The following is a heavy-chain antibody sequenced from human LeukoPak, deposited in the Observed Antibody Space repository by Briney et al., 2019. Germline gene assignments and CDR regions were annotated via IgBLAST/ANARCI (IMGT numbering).Heavy chain of an antibody. CDR1: GGTFSSYA. D-gene: IGHD3-22*01. CDR2: IIPILGIA. CDR3: ARGQNPYDSSGYSPFDY. V-gene: IGHV1-69*04. J-gene: IGHJ4*02. Sequence: GSSVKVSCKASGGTFSSYAISWVRQAPGQGLEWMGRIIPILGIANYAQKFQGRVTITADKSTSTAYMELSSLRSEDTAVYYCARGQNPYDSSGYSPFDYWGQGTLVTVSS.